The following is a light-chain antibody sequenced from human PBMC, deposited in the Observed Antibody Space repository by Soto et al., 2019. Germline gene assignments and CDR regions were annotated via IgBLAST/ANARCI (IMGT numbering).Light chain of an antibody. CDR2: GAS. CDR3: QQYGSSPPT. J-gene: IGKJ1*01. V-gene: IGKV3-20*01. Sequence: EIVLTQSPGTLSLSPGERAALSCRASQSVSNNFLAWYQRKPGQAPRLLIYGASYRATDIPYRFSGSGSGTDFTLTITRLEPDDLAVYYCQQYGSSPPTFGQGTKVEVK. CDR1: QSVSNNF.